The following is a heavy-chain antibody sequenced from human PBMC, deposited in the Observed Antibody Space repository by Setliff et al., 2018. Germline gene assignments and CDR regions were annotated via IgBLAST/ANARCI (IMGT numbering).Heavy chain of an antibody. Sequence: GGSLRLSCAASGFTFSSDSVSWVRQAPGKGLAWVSSISPYSDYIYYADSVKGRFTISRDNAKNSLYLQMNSLGAEDTAVYFCARSPANGGHDAFDVWGQGTMVTVSS. CDR3: ARSPANGGHDAFDV. V-gene: IGHV3-21*06. J-gene: IGHJ3*01. CDR1: GFTFSSDS. D-gene: IGHD6-25*01. CDR2: ISPYSDYI.